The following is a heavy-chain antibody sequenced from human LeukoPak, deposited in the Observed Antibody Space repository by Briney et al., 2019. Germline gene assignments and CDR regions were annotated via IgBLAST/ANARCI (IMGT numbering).Heavy chain of an antibody. CDR3: ARAVVVPAATFDY. V-gene: IGHV4-59*01. CDR2: IYYSGST. D-gene: IGHD2-2*01. CDR1: GGSFSGYY. Sequence: SETLSLTCAVYGGSFSGYYWSWIRQPPGKGLEWIGYIYYSGSTNYNPSLKSRVTISVDTSKNQFSLKLSSVTAADTAVYYCARAVVVPAATFDYWGQGTLVTVSS. J-gene: IGHJ4*02.